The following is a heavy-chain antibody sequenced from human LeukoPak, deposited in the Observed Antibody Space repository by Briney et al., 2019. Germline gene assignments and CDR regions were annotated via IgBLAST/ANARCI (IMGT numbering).Heavy chain of an antibody. CDR2: IIPFLGIA. Sequence: SVKDSCKASGGTFSSYAVSWGRQAPGQGLEWMGRIIPFLGIANYEQKFQGRVTITADKSTSTAYMELSSLRSEDKAVYYCASTIAAVNYYGMDVWGQGTTVTVSS. J-gene: IGHJ6*02. CDR3: ASTIAAVNYYGMDV. CDR1: GGTFSSYA. D-gene: IGHD6-13*01. V-gene: IGHV1-69*04.